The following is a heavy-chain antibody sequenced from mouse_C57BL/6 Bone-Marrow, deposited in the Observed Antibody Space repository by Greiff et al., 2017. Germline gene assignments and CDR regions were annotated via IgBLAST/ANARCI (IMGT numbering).Heavy chain of an antibody. V-gene: IGHV3-5*01. D-gene: IGHD2-1*01. CDR2: IYYSGTI. CDR1: GISITTGNYR. J-gene: IGHJ4*01. CDR3: ARDEGNYAYAMDY. Sequence: VQLQQSGPGLVKPSQTVFLTCPVTGISITTGNYRWSWIRQFPGNKLEWIGYIYYSGTITYNPSLTSRTTITRDTPKNQFFLEMNSLTAEDTATYYCARDEGNYAYAMDYWGQGTSVTVSS.